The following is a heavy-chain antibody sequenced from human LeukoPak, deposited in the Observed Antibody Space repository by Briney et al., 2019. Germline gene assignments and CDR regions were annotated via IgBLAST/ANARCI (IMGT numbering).Heavy chain of an antibody. J-gene: IGHJ4*02. CDR3: ARHGSQSSGYYY. D-gene: IGHD3-9*01. CDR1: GGSFSSFY. CDR2: IYSSGST. V-gene: IGHV4-59*08. Sequence: SETLSLTCAVYGGSFSSFYWSWIRQPPGKGLEWIGYIYSSGSTNYNPSLKSRVTISVDTSKNQFSLKLSSVTAADTAVYYCARHGSQSSGYYYWGQGTLVTVSS.